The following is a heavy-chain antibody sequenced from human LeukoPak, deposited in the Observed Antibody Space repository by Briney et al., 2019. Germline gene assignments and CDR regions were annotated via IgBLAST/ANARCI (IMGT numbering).Heavy chain of an antibody. Sequence: GGSLRLSCAASGFTFSSYSMNWVRQAPGKGLEWVGFIRSKAYGGTTEYAASVKGRFTISRDDSKSIAYLQMNSLKTEDTAVYYCLYYQELIGAFDYWGQGTLVTVSS. CDR1: GFTFSSYS. D-gene: IGHD1-26*01. CDR3: LYYQELIGAFDY. V-gene: IGHV3-49*04. J-gene: IGHJ4*02. CDR2: IRSKAYGGTT.